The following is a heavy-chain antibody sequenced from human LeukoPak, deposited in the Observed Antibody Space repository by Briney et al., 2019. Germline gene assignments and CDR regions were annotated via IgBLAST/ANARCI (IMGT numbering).Heavy chain of an antibody. CDR3: ARELLWFGENKDAFDI. J-gene: IGHJ3*02. D-gene: IGHD3-10*01. CDR1: GGTFSSYA. CDR2: IIPIFGTA. Sequence: SVKVSCKASGGTFSSYAISWVRQAPGQGLEWMGGIIPIFGTANYAQKFQGRVTITADKSTSTAYMELSSLRSDDTAVYYCARELLWFGENKDAFDIWGQGTMVTVSS. V-gene: IGHV1-69*06.